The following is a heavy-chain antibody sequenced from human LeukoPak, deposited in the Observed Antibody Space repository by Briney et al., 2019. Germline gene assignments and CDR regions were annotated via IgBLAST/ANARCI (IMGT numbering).Heavy chain of an antibody. CDR1: GGSISSSNW. D-gene: IGHD3-10*01. CDR3: ARVFYGSGSSSYYFAY. Sequence: SETLSLTCAVSGGSISSSNWWSWVRQPPGKGLEWIGEIYHSGSTNYNPSLKSRVTISVDKSKNQFSLKLSSVTAADTAVYYCARVFYGSGSSSYYFAYWGQGTLVTVSS. J-gene: IGHJ4*02. CDR2: IYHSGST. V-gene: IGHV4-4*02.